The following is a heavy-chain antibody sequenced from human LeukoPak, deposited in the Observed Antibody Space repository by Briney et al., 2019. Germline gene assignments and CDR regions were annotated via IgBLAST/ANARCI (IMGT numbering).Heavy chain of an antibody. Sequence: PSETLSLTCTVSGGSISSGSYYWSWIRQPAGKGLEWIGRIYTSGSTNYNPSLKSRVTISVDTSKNQFSLKLTSVTAADTAVYYCAREVVGATGWFDPWGQGILVPVSS. CDR1: GGSISSGSYY. D-gene: IGHD1-26*01. CDR3: AREVVGATGWFDP. V-gene: IGHV4-61*02. J-gene: IGHJ5*02. CDR2: IYTSGST.